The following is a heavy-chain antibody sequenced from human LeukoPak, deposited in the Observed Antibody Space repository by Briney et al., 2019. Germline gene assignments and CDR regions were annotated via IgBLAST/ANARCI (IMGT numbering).Heavy chain of an antibody. CDR3: ARVAWDASGSFFGY. CDR1: GFIFSSFW. V-gene: IGHV3-7*01. CDR2: IKEDGSDK. D-gene: IGHD3-22*01. Sequence: GGSLRLSCAASGFIFSSFWMIWVRQAPGKGLEWVANIKEDGSDKYYVDSVKGRFTISRDNSKNTLYLQMNSLRAEDTAVYYCARVAWDASGSFFGYWGQGTLVTVSS. J-gene: IGHJ4*02.